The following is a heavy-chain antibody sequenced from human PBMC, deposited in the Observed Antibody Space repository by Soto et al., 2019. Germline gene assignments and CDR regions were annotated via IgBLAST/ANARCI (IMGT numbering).Heavy chain of an antibody. CDR3: ARGPAPWLAVLPPEGY. D-gene: IGHD6-19*01. Sequence: QVQLVESGGGVVQPGGSLRLSRAAAGFTFSTYAMHWVSQTPGKGLDWVAVISYDGRYKYYAVSVKVRFTISRDNSKNTLYMQINSLRADDTAVYYCARGPAPWLAVLPPEGYWGQGTLVTVSS. CDR2: ISYDGRYK. CDR1: GFTFSTYA. V-gene: IGHV3-30*04. J-gene: IGHJ4*02.